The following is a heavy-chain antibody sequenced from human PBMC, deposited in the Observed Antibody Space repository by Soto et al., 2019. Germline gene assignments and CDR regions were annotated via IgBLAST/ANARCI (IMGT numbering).Heavy chain of an antibody. D-gene: IGHD3-10*01. Sequence: SVKVSCKASGYTFSSYSISWVRQAPGQGLEWMGGIVPIFGTTVYAPRLQGRVTITADGPTSTSYMELSGLTFEDTAVYYCAANSLGGGSQGEVWGQGTTVTVSS. CDR2: IVPIFGTT. V-gene: IGHV1-69*13. J-gene: IGHJ6*01. CDR3: AANSLGGGSQGEV. CDR1: GYTFSSYS.